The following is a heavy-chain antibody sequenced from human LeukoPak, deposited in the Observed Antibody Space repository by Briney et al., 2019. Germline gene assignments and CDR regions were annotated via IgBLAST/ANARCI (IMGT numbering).Heavy chain of an antibody. J-gene: IGHJ6*03. D-gene: IGHD1-20*01. CDR3: AKDEDSWSEFGFYMDV. V-gene: IGHV3-11*01. Sequence: GGSLRLSCATSGVTFNDYYMVWIRQAPGKGLEWVSYISNSGGSIYYADSVKGRFTISRDNSKNTLYLQMNSLRAEDTAVYYCAKDEDSWSEFGFYMDVWGKGTTVTVS. CDR1: GVTFNDYY. CDR2: ISNSGGSI.